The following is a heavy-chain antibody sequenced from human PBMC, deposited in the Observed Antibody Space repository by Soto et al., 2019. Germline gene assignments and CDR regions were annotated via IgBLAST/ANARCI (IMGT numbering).Heavy chain of an antibody. CDR3: VRWTTTGDY. V-gene: IGHV3-74*01. D-gene: IGHD4-17*01. J-gene: IGHJ4*02. Sequence: GSLRLSCGASGSTLSSYWMHWVRQAPGKGLVWVSRISSDGSGTSYADSVRGRFTISRDNAKNTLYLQMNSLRVEDTAVYYCVRWTTTGDYWGQGTLVTVSS. CDR1: GSTLSSYW. CDR2: ISSDGSGT.